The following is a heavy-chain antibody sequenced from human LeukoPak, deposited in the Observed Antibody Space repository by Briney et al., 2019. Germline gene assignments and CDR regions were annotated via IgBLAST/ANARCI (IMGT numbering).Heavy chain of an antibody. CDR2: IYYSGST. CDR1: GGSIGSGGYY. D-gene: IGHD6-6*01. CDR3: ARGGIVAARVYYYMDV. Sequence: SETLSLTCTVSGGSIGSGGYYWSWIRQHPGKGLEWIGYIYYSGSTYYNPSLKSRVTISVDTSKNQFSLKLSSVTAADTAVYYCARGGIVAARVYYYMDVWGKGTTVTVSS. J-gene: IGHJ6*03. V-gene: IGHV4-31*03.